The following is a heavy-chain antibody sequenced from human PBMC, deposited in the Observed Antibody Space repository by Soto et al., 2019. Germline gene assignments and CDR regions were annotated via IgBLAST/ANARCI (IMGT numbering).Heavy chain of an antibody. D-gene: IGHD3-22*01. Sequence: QVQLVQSGAEVKKPESSVKVSCKASGGTFSSYAISWVRQAPGQGLEWMGGIIPIFGTANYAQKFQGRVTITADESTSTAYMELSSLRSEDTGVYYCARSYYYDSSGYFIVGGDDAFDIWGQGTMVTVSS. V-gene: IGHV1-69*01. CDR1: GGTFSSYA. CDR3: ARSYYYDSSGYFIVGGDDAFDI. CDR2: IIPIFGTA. J-gene: IGHJ3*02.